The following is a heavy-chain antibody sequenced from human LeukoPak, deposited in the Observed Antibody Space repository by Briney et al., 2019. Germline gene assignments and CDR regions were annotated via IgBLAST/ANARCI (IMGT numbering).Heavy chain of an antibody. J-gene: IGHJ6*01. Sequence: SETLSLTCTVSGGSISSYYWTWIRQSAGKGLEWIGRIYTSGSTNYNPSLKSRVTMSVDTSNNQFSLNLSSVTAADTAVYYCARQIIAAGKNYYGMDVWGQGTTVTVSS. CDR3: ARQIIAAGKNYYGMDV. CDR2: IYTSGST. D-gene: IGHD6-13*01. V-gene: IGHV4-4*07. CDR1: GGSISSYY.